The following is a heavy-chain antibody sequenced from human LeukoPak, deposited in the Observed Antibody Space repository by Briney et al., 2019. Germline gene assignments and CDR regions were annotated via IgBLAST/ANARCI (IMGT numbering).Heavy chain of an antibody. Sequence: PGGSLRLSCAASGFTFDDYGMSWVRQAPGKGLEWVGNIKPDGSAKYYVDSVKGRFTISRDNAGKSLYLQMNSLRAEDTAVYYCARDPWKDCSGGTCFGAFDIWGQGTVVAVSS. V-gene: IGHV3-7*01. CDR3: ARDPWKDCSGGTCFGAFDI. CDR1: GFTFDDYG. D-gene: IGHD2-15*01. J-gene: IGHJ3*02. CDR2: IKPDGSAK.